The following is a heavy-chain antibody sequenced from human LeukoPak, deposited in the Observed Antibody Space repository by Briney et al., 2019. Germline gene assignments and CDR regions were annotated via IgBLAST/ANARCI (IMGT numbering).Heavy chain of an antibody. V-gene: IGHV4-39*01. J-gene: IGHJ5*02. Sequence: TSETLSLTCTVSGGSISSNSYYWGWIRQSPGKGLEWIGSVSYSGTTYYNPSLKSRVTISVDTSKSQFSLKLNSVTAADTAVYHCARFPPSAVILRWWFDPWGQRTLVTVTS. CDR1: GGSISSNSYY. D-gene: IGHD2/OR15-2a*01. CDR3: ARFPPSAVILRWWFDP. CDR2: VSYSGTT.